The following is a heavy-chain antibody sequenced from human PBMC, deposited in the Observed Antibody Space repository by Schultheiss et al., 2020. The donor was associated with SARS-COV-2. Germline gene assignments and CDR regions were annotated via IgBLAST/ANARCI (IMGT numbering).Heavy chain of an antibody. J-gene: IGHJ5*02. CDR3: ARRAYDSSGYKFDP. Sequence: SETLSLTCAVSGGSISSSSYYWGWIRQPPGKGLEWIGSIYYSGSTYYNPSLKSRVTISVDTSKNQFSLKLSSVTAADTAVYYCARRAYDSSGYKFDPWGQGTLVTAPQ. CDR2: IYYSGST. D-gene: IGHD3-22*01. CDR1: GGSISSSSYY. V-gene: IGHV4-39*01.